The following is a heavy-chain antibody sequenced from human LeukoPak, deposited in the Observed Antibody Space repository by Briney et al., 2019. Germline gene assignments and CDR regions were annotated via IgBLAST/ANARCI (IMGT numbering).Heavy chain of an antibody. Sequence: GGSLRLSCAVSGFTFNNYWMTCVRQAPGKGLEWVASIKEDGSEKYYEDSVKGRFTISRDNAKNSLYLQMNSLRAEDTAVYYCARDLHPSYYLPDYWGQGTLVTVSS. V-gene: IGHV3-7*04. CDR2: IKEDGSEK. CDR3: ARDLHPSYYLPDY. D-gene: IGHD1-26*01. CDR1: GFTFNNYW. J-gene: IGHJ4*02.